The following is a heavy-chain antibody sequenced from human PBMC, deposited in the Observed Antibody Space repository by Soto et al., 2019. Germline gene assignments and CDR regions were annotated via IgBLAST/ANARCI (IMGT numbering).Heavy chain of an antibody. J-gene: IGHJ6*02. CDR2: IYYSGST. CDR3: ARGSIAAAGKVKDYYYGMDV. D-gene: IGHD6-13*01. V-gene: IGHV4-31*11. Sequence: SETLSLTCAVSGCSMGIGVRYYNWIRLLPGKGLEWIGYIYYSGSTYYNPSLKSRVTVSVDTSKNQFSLKLSSVTAADTAVYYCARGSIAAAGKVKDYYYGMDVWGQGTTVNVS. CDR1: GCSMGIGVRY.